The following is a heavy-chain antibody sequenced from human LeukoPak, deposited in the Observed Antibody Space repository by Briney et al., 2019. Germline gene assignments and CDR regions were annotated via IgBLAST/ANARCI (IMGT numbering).Heavy chain of an antibody. CDR1: GFSFSTYA. Sequence: PGGSLRLSYAASGFSFSTYAMSWVRQAPGKGLEWVSTISGRGGSTYYADSVKGRFTISRDNSKNTLYLQMNTLRAEDTAIYYCAKNRGLFSGSYRYDAFDIRGQGTVVTVSS. CDR3: AKNRGLFSGSYRYDAFDI. CDR2: ISGRGGST. J-gene: IGHJ3*02. D-gene: IGHD1-26*01. V-gene: IGHV3-23*01.